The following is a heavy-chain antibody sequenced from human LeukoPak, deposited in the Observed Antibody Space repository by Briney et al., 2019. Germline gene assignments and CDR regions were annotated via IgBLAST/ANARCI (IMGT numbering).Heavy chain of an antibody. V-gene: IGHV3-30*02. CDR2: IRFDGSKT. J-gene: IGHJ4*02. Sequence: PGGSLRLSCAASGFTFSHHAMHWVRQAPGKGLQWVAFIRFDGSKTYYADSVKGRFTISRDNINNALYLQMNSLSPDDTAVYYCAKDVTKGYCGSTSCYGSGLFDYWGQGTLVPVSS. CDR3: AKDVTKGYCGSTSCYGSGLFDY. CDR1: GFTFSHHA. D-gene: IGHD2-2*01.